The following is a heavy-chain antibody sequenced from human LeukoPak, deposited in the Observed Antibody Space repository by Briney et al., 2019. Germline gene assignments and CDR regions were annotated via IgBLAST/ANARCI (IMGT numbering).Heavy chain of an antibody. V-gene: IGHV1-46*01. CDR1: GGTFSSYA. CDR2: INPSGGST. CDR3: ARDIRFLEWLVVDY. Sequence: ASVKVSCKASGGTFSSYAISWVRQAPGQGLEWMGIINPSGGSTSYAQKFQGRVTMTRDTSTSTVYMELSSLRSEDTAVYYCARDIRFLEWLVVDYWGQGTLVTVSS. D-gene: IGHD3-3*01. J-gene: IGHJ4*02.